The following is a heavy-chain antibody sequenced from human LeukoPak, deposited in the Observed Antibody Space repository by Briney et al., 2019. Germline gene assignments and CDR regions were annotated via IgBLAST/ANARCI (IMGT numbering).Heavy chain of an antibody. CDR2: IWYDGSNK. J-gene: IGHJ4*02. V-gene: IGHV3-33*01. D-gene: IGHD1-26*01. CDR3: ARLIVGATTSVGDY. Sequence: PGRSLRLSCAASGFTFSSYGMHWVRQAPGKGLGWVAVIWYDGSNKYYADSVKGRFTISRDNSKNTLYLQMNSLRAEDTAVYYCARLIVGATTSVGDYWGQGTLVTVSS. CDR1: GFTFSSYG.